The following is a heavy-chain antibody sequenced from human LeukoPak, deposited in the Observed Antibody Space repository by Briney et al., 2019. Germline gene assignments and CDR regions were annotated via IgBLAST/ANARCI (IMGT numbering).Heavy chain of an antibody. CDR2: ISAYNGNT. Sequence: AASVKVSCKASGYTFTSYGISWVRQAPGQGLEWMGWISAYNGNTNYAQKLQGRVTMTTDTPTSTAYMELRSLRSDDTAVYYCARTTRDYYGSGRGGVYFDYWGQGTLVTISS. J-gene: IGHJ4*02. CDR3: ARTTRDYYGSGRGGVYFDY. V-gene: IGHV1-18*01. D-gene: IGHD3-10*01. CDR1: GYTFTSYG.